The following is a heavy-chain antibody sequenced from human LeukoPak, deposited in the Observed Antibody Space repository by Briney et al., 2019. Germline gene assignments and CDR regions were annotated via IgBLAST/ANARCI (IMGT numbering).Heavy chain of an antibody. Sequence: PGRSLRLSCAASGFTFDDYAMHWVRQAPGKGLEWVSGIGWNSGSIGYADSVKGRFTISRDNAKNSLYLQMNSLRAEDTALYYCAKGSSSWYDYYFDYWGQGTLVTVSS. D-gene: IGHD6-13*01. CDR3: AKGSSSWYDYYFDY. V-gene: IGHV3-9*01. CDR1: GFTFDDYA. J-gene: IGHJ4*02. CDR2: IGWNSGSI.